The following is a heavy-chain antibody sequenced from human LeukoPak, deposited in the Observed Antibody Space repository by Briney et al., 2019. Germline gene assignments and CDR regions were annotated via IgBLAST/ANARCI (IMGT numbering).Heavy chain of an antibody. Sequence: GGSLRLSCAASGFRFDDFALHWVRQSPGKGLEWVSLVSADGAKSYYAESVRGRFTISRDNSKNSLYLQMNTLRSEDTAFYYCAKEIDTLGTNAFDIWGHGTLVTVSS. CDR2: VSADGAKS. J-gene: IGHJ3*02. CDR1: GFRFDDFA. CDR3: AKEIDTLGTNAFDI. V-gene: IGHV3-43*02. D-gene: IGHD2-15*01.